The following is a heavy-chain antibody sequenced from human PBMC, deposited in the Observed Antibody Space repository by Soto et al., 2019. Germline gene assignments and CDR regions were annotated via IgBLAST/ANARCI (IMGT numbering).Heavy chain of an antibody. Sequence: ASVKVSCKVSGNTLTELSMHWVRQAPGKGFEWMGGFNPEDDETIYAEKFQGRVTMTEDTATETAYMELSSLTSEDTALYYCAPVYYYDSRGIVSWFDPWGQGTLVTVSS. CDR2: FNPEDDET. CDR3: APVYYYDSRGIVSWFDP. V-gene: IGHV1-24*01. J-gene: IGHJ5*02. CDR1: GNTLTELS. D-gene: IGHD3-22*01.